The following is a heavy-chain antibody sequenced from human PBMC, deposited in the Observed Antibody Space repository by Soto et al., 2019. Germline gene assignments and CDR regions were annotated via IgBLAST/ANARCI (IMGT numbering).Heavy chain of an antibody. J-gene: IGHJ6*02. CDR2: IIPIFGTA. CDR3: ARDDYETYYYYGMDV. Sequence: SVKVSCKASGGTFSGYAISWVRQAPGQGLEWMGGIIPIFGTANYAQKFQGRVTITADESTSTAYMELSSLRSEDTAVYYCARDDYETYYYYGMDVWGQGTTVTVSS. D-gene: IGHD4-17*01. V-gene: IGHV1-69*13. CDR1: GGTFSGYA.